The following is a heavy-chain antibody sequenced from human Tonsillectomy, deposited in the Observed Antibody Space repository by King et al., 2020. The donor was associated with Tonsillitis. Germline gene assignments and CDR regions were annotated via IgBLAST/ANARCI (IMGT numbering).Heavy chain of an antibody. J-gene: IGHJ6*02. CDR3: AREYGSGSYYDSGYYYYGVDV. D-gene: IGHD3-10*01. CDR2: ISSSGDTI. V-gene: IGHV3-11*01. CDR1: GSTFRDYY. Sequence: VQLVESGGGLVKPGGSLRLSCAASGSTFRDYYMTWIRQAPGKGLEWISYISSSGDTIYSADSVKGRFTISRDTAKNSLYLQMNSLRVEDTAVYYCAREYGSGSYYDSGYYYYGVDVWGQGTTVTVSS.